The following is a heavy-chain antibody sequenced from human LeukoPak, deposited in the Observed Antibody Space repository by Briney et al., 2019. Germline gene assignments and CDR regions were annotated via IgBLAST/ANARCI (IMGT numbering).Heavy chain of an antibody. CDR3: ARDSVHGYYDSSGYSTLFDY. CDR2: IKQDGSEK. J-gene: IGHJ4*02. CDR1: GFTFSSYW. Sequence: QAGGSLRLSCAASGFTFSSYWMSWVRQAPGRGLEWVANIKQDGSEKYYVDSVKGRFTISRDNAQNSLYLQMNSLRAEDTAVYYCARDSVHGYYDSSGYSTLFDYWGQGTLVTVSS. V-gene: IGHV3-7*01. D-gene: IGHD3-22*01.